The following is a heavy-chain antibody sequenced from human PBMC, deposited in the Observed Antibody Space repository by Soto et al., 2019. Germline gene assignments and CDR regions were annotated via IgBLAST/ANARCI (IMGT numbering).Heavy chain of an antibody. CDR1: GGSISSGDYY. CDR3: ARTPDCSGGNCSSRDNWFDP. J-gene: IGHJ5*02. CDR2: IYYSGST. V-gene: IGHV4-30-4*01. Sequence: QVQLQESGPGLVKPSQTLSLTCTVSGGSISSGDYYWSWIRQPPGKGLEWIGYIYYSGSTYYNPSLKSRVTISVDTSKNQFSLKLSSVTAADTAVYYCARTPDCSGGNCSSRDNWFDPWGQGTLVTVSS. D-gene: IGHD2-15*01.